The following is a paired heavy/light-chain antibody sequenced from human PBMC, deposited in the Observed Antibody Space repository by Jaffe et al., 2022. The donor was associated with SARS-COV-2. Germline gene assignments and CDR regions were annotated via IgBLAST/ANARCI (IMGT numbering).Heavy chain of an antibody. V-gene: IGHV4-39*01. J-gene: IGHJ4*02. CDR1: GDSISSGSYH. CDR2: IYYTGST. Sequence: QLQLQESGPGLVKPSETLSLTCTVSGDSISSGSYHWGWIRQPPGKRLEWIGSIYYTGSTYYNPSLKSRVTISVDTSKNQFSLKLRSVTAADTAVYYCARRLGGYYYFAYWGQGTLVTVSS. CDR3: ARRLGGYYYFAY. D-gene: IGHD3-10*01.
Light chain of an antibody. CDR3: QQYGSSPWT. CDR1: QSVSSSY. V-gene: IGKV3-20*01. J-gene: IGKJ1*01. Sequence: EIVLTQSPGTLSLSPGERATLSCRASQSVSSSYLAWYQQKPGQAPRLLIYGASSRATGIPDRFSGSGSGTDFTLTISRLEPEDFAVYSCQQYGSSPWTFGQGTKVEIK. CDR2: GAS.